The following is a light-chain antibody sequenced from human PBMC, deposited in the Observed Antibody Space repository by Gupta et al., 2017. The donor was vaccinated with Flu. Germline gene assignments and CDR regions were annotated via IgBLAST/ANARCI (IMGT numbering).Light chain of an antibody. CDR3: AAWDDSVSGFV. Sequence: QSVLSQPPSASGTPGQRVTISCSGGESNIGSNYVYWYQQFPGTAPKLLIFRDDHRLSGVPARFSASKSGTSASLAINGLRSDDEGDYYCAAWDDSVSGFVFGIGTKVTAL. CDR2: RDD. J-gene: IGLJ1*01. V-gene: IGLV1-47*01. CDR1: ESNIGSNY.